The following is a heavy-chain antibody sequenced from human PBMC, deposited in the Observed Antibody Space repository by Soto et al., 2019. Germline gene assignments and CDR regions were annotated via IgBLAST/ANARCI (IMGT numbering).Heavy chain of an antibody. J-gene: IGHJ4*02. CDR1: GFTFSAYG. D-gene: IGHD1-7*01. CDR3: AKKLETGTRPAPLDY. Sequence: PGGSLRLSCAASGFTFSAYGMHWVRQTPGKGLEWVAVISYDGSIKFHADSVKGRFTISRDNSENTLYLHMNSLRADDTSTYFCAKKLETGTRPAPLDYWGQGTLVTVSS. V-gene: IGHV3-30*18. CDR2: ISYDGSIK.